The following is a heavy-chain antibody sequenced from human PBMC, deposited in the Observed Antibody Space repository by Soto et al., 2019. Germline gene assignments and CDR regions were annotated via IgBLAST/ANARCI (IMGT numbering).Heavy chain of an antibody. CDR1: GGTFSSYA. J-gene: IGHJ4*02. CDR2: IIPIFGTA. D-gene: IGHD5-18*01. CDR3: ARHRAQVYSYGGVLGN. V-gene: IGHV1-69*01. Sequence: QVQLVQSGAEVKKPGSSVKVSCNASGGTFSSYAISWVRQAPGQGLEWMGGIIPIFGTANYAQKFQGRVTITADESTSTAYMELSSLRSEDTAVYYCARHRAQVYSYGGVLGNWGQGTLVTVSS.